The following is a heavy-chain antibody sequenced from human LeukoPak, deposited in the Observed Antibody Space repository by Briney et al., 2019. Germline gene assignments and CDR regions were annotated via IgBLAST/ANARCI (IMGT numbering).Heavy chain of an antibody. CDR3: ARMYAYSYGTPYLDY. J-gene: IGHJ4*02. V-gene: IGHV4-59*12. Sequence: SETLSLTCTVSGGSISSYYWSWIRQPPGKGLEWIGYIHYSGSTNYNPSLKSRVTISVDTSKNQFSLKLSSVTAADTAVYYCARMYAYSYGTPYLDYWGQGTLVTVSS. CDR2: IHYSGST. CDR1: GGSISSYY. D-gene: IGHD5-18*01.